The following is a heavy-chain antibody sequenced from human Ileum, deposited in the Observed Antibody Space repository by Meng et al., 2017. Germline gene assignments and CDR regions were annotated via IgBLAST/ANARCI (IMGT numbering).Heavy chain of an antibody. D-gene: IGHD6-13*01. CDR2: TYYNSKWYN. V-gene: IGHV6-1*01. J-gene: IGHJ4*02. CDR1: GDSVSNGC. CDR3: ARGWAATGFDY. Sequence: QLPLQPSGPGLVQPSQTLSLTCAISGDSVSNGCWNWIRQSPARGLEWLGRTYYNSKWYNDYATSLKSRMIINPDTSKNQFSLQLNSVTPEDTAVYYCARGWAATGFDYWGQGSLVTVSS.